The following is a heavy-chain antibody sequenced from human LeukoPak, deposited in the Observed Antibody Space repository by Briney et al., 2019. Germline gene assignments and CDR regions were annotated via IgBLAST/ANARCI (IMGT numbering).Heavy chain of an antibody. Sequence: SEALSLTYTVSGGSISSYYWSWIRQPPGKGLEWIGYIYYSGSTNYNPSLKSRVTISVDTSKNQFSLKLSSVTAADTAVYYCARDSTVCRFGLRRGGWFDPWGQGTLVTVSS. V-gene: IGHV4-59*01. CDR3: ARDSTVCRFGLRRGGWFDP. CDR1: GGSISSYY. CDR2: IYYSGST. D-gene: IGHD3-10*01. J-gene: IGHJ5*02.